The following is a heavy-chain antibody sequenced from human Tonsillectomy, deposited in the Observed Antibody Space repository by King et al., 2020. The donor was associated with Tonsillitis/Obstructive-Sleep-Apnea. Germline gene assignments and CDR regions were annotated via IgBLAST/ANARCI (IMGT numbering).Heavy chain of an antibody. CDR2: IYYSGST. CDR3: ARGGWGYDFWSGYFFDY. D-gene: IGHD3-3*01. Sequence: VQLQESGPGLVKPSETLSLTCTVSGGSISSYYWSWIRQPPGKGLEGIGYIYYSGSTNYNPSLKSRVTISVDTSKNQFSLKLGSVTAAETAVYYCARGGWGYDFWSGYFFDYWGQGTLVTVSS. J-gene: IGHJ4*02. V-gene: IGHV4-59*01. CDR1: GGSISSYY.